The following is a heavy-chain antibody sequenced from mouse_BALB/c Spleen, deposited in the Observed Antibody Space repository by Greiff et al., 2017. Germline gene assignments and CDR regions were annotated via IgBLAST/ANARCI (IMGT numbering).Heavy chain of an antibody. D-gene: IGHD1-1*01. CDR2: IYPGNSDT. CDR1: GYTFTSYW. Sequence: EVQLVESGTVLARPGASVKMSCKASGYTFTSYWMHWVKQRPGQGLEWIGAIYPGNSDTSYNQKFKGKAKLTAVTSTSTAYMELSSLTNEDSAVYYCNYGSSLYYAMDYWGQGTSVTVSS. CDR3: NYGSSLYYAMDY. J-gene: IGHJ4*01. V-gene: IGHV1-5*01.